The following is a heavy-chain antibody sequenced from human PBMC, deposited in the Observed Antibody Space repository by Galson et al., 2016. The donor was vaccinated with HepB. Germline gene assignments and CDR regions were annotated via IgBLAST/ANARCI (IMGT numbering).Heavy chain of an antibody. V-gene: IGHV1-3*01. CDR2: INAGNGDT. J-gene: IGHJ4*02. CDR1: GYTHNYV. Sequence: SVKVSCKASGYTHNYVMHWVRQAPGQRLEWMGWINAGNGDTGYSQRFQGRVTIARDTSANTAYMELSSPKSEDTAVYYCASGNCGGDCYLDYWGQGTLVTVSS. CDR3: ASGNCGGDCYLDY. D-gene: IGHD2-21*02.